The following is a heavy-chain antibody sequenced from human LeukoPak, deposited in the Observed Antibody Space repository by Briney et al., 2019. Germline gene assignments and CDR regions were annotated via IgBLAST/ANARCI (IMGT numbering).Heavy chain of an antibody. CDR2: IYHSGST. CDR3: ASWAAARHLDNYYYYMDV. J-gene: IGHJ6*03. Sequence: SETLSLTCAVSGGSISSSNWWSWVRQPPGKGLEWIGEIYHSGSTNYNPSLKSRVTISVDKSKNQFSLKLSSVTAADTAVYYCASWAAARHLDNYYYYMDVWGKGTTVTVSS. D-gene: IGHD6-13*01. CDR1: GGSISSSNW. V-gene: IGHV4-4*02.